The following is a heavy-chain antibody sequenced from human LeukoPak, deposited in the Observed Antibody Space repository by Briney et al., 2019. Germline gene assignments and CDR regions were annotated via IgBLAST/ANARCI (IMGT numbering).Heavy chain of an antibody. CDR1: GGTFSSYA. CDR3: ARVGIAAAGTKFDP. J-gene: IGHJ5*02. V-gene: IGHV1-69*13. D-gene: IGHD6-13*01. CDR2: IIPIFGTA. Sequence: ASVKVSCKASGGTFSSYAISWVRQAPGQGLEWMGGIIPIFGTANYAQKFQGRVTIIADESTSTAYMELSSLRSEDTAVYYCARVGIAAAGTKFDPWGQGTLVTVSS.